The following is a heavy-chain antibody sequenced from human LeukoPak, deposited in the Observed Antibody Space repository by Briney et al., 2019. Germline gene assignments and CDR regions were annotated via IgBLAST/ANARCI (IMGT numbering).Heavy chain of an antibody. D-gene: IGHD3-22*01. V-gene: IGHV4-39*01. CDR2: IYYSGST. J-gene: IGHJ4*02. CDR3: ARHLQQTYYYDSSGYYYDY. CDR1: GGPISSSSYY. Sequence: SETLSLTCTVSGGPISSSSYYWGWIRQPPGKGLEWIGSIYYSGSTYYNPSLKSRVTISVDTFKNQFSLKLSSVTAADTAVYYCARHLQQTYYYDSSGYYYDYWGQGTLVTVSS.